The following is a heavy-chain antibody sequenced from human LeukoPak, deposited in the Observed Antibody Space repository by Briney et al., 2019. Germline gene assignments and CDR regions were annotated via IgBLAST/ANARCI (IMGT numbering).Heavy chain of an antibody. J-gene: IGHJ5*02. CDR2: IYYSGST. Sequence: PGGSLRLSCAASGLSFSTYSMNWIRQPPGKGLEWIGTIYYSGSTYYNPSLKSRVTISVDTSKNQFSLKLSSVTAADTAVYYCARVPGGALNWFDPWGQGTLVTVSP. CDR3: ARVPGGALNWFDP. V-gene: IGHV4-39*07. D-gene: IGHD1-14*01. CDR1: GLSFSTYS.